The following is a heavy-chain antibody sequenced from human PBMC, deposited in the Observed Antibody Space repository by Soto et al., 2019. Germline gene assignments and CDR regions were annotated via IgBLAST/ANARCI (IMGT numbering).Heavy chain of an antibody. J-gene: IGHJ4*02. CDR1: GFTFDDYA. CDR3: ARSPYNGGWLPLGL. Sequence: PGGSLRLSCAASGFTFDDYAMHWVRQAPGKGLEWVSGISWNSGNIDYADSVKGRFTISRDNAKNSLFLQMNSLRAEDTALYYCARSPYNGGWLPLGLWGQGTLVTVSS. V-gene: IGHV3-9*01. CDR2: ISWNSGNI. D-gene: IGHD6-19*01.